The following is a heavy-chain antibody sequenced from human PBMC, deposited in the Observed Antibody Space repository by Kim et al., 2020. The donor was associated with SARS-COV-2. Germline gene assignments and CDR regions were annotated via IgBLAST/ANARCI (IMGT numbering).Heavy chain of an antibody. CDR3: ARGLAVADVGVDY. Sequence: YAQKVQGRVTMPRNTSKNTASMELSSLSSEDTAVYYCARGLAVADVGVDYWGQGTLVTVSS. V-gene: IGHV1-8*01. J-gene: IGHJ4*02. D-gene: IGHD6-19*01.